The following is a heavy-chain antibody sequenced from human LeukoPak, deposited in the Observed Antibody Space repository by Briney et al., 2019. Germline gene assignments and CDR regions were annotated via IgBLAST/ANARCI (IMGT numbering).Heavy chain of an antibody. Sequence: GGSLRLSCAASGFTFSSYSMNWVRRAPGKGLEWVSSISSSSSYIYYADSVKGRFTISRDNAKNSLYLQMNSLRAEDTAVYYCARDRVYGWGLITGTTEDFDYWGQGTLVTVPS. J-gene: IGHJ4*02. V-gene: IGHV3-21*01. CDR1: GFTFSSYS. CDR3: ARDRVYGWGLITGTTEDFDY. CDR2: ISSSSSYI. D-gene: IGHD1-7*01.